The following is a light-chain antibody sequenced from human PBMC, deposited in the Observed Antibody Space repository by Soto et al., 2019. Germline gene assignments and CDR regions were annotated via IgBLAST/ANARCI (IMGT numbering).Light chain of an antibody. Sequence: EIVMTQSPATLSVSPGERATLSCRASQSVGSNLAWYQQKPGQAPRLHIYGASTRATVIPARFSGSGSGTEFTLTTSSLQSEDFATYYCQQRVDWPLTFGGGTKVQI. CDR1: QSVGSN. V-gene: IGKV3-15*01. J-gene: IGKJ4*01. CDR3: QQRVDWPLT. CDR2: GAS.